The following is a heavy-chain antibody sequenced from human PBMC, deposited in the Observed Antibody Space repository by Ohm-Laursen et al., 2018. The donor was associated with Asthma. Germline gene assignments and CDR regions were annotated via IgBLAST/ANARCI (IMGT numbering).Heavy chain of an antibody. CDR3: ARAYFPRILGAWWFDP. V-gene: IGHV1-69*13. CDR2: IIPIFGTA. CDR1: GYTFTSYD. D-gene: IGHD2-15*01. Sequence: SVKVSCKASGYTFTSYDISWVRQAPGQGLEWMGGIIPIFGTANYAQKFQGRVTITADESTSTAYMELSSLRSEDTAVYYCARAYFPRILGAWWFDPWGQGTLVTVSS. J-gene: IGHJ5*02.